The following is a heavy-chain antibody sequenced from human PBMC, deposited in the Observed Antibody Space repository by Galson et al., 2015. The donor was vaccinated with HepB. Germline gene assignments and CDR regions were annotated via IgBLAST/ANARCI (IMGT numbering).Heavy chain of an antibody. J-gene: IGHJ5*02. D-gene: IGHD6-6*01. CDR2: ISGRGDST. Sequence: SLRLPCAASGFSFSAYAMSWVRQAPGKGLEWVSAISGRGDSTYNADSVKGRFTISRDNSKNTLYLQMNSLRAEDTAVYYCAKDPVRPSNWFDPWGQGTLVTVSS. CDR3: AKDPVRPSNWFDP. CDR1: GFSFSAYA. V-gene: IGHV3-23*01.